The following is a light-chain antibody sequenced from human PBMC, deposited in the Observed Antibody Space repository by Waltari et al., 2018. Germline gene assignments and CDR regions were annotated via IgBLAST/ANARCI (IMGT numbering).Light chain of an antibody. V-gene: IGKV3-11*01. J-gene: IGKJ1*01. CDR3: HQRSNWPPT. CDR1: QSVSSY. Sequence: EIVLTQSPATLSLSPGERATLSCRASQSVSSYLNWYQQKPGQAPRLLISDASKRATGIPARFSGSGSGTDFTLTISSLEPEDFAVYYCHQRSNWPPTSGQGTKVEIK. CDR2: DAS.